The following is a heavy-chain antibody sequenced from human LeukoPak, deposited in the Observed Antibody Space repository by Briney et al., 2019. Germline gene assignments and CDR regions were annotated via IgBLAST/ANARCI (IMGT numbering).Heavy chain of an antibody. Sequence: QPGRSLRLSCAASGFTFDDYAMHWVRQAPGKGLEWVPGISWNSGSIGYADSVKGRFTISRDNAKNSLYLQMNSLRAEDTALYYCARGGISSSGRGDYYFDYWGQGTLVTVSS. CDR3: ARGGISSSGRGDYYFDY. J-gene: IGHJ4*02. CDR2: ISWNSGSI. V-gene: IGHV3-9*01. D-gene: IGHD6-19*01. CDR1: GFTFDDYA.